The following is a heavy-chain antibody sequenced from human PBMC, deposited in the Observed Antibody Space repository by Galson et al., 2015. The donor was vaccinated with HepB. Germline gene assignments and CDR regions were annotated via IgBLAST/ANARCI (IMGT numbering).Heavy chain of an antibody. V-gene: IGHV3-64D*09. Sequence: SLRLSCAASGFTFSSYAMHWVRQAPGKGLEYVSAISSNGGSTYYADSVKGRFTISRDNSKNTLYLQMSSLRAEDTAVYYCVKTYCGGDGYSGLSYFDYWGQGTLVTVSS. CDR3: VKTYCGGDGYSGLSYFDY. D-gene: IGHD2-21*02. CDR2: ISSNGGST. CDR1: GFTFSSYA. J-gene: IGHJ4*02.